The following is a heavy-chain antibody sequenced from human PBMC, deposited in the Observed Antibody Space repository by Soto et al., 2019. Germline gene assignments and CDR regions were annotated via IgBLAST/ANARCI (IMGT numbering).Heavy chain of an antibody. Sequence: EAQLVESGGGFVQPGRSLRLSCAGSGFIFDDFAIHWVRQAPGKGLECVSGISWNSDSIGYADSVKGRFTISRDNAKNALYLQMNSLRVEDTALYYCTKVGGLYDFWSGPLHFDLWGQGTLVTVSS. CDR1: GFIFDDFA. CDR3: TKVGGLYDFWSGPLHFDL. CDR2: ISWNSDSI. J-gene: IGHJ4*02. D-gene: IGHD3-3*01. V-gene: IGHV3-9*01.